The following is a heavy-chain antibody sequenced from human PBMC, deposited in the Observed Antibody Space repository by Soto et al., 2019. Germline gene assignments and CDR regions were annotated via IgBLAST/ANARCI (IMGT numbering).Heavy chain of an antibody. CDR2: ISGSDDST. Sequence: EVQLLESGGGLVQPGESLRLSCAASGFTCSSYAMSWVRQAPGKGLEWVSVISGSDDSTYYAASVKGRVTISRDNSKNTLYLQMNSLRAEDTAVYYCAKRSSSSTFDYWGQGPLVTVSS. CDR1: GFTCSSYA. CDR3: AKRSSSSTFDY. D-gene: IGHD6-6*01. J-gene: IGHJ4*02. V-gene: IGHV3-23*01.